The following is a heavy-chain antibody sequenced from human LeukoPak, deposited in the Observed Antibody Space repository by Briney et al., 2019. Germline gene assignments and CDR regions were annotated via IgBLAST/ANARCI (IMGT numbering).Heavy chain of an antibody. CDR1: GFTFSDYY. J-gene: IGHJ4*02. V-gene: IGHV3-11*01. CDR2: ISGSGSTT. D-gene: IGHD5-18*01. Sequence: GGSLRLSCAASGFTFSDYYMSWIRQAPGQGLEWVSYISGSGSTTSYADSVKGRFTISKDNSKNTLHLQMNSLRPEDTAVYYCAKGGIQLWYYLDYWGQGTLVTVSP. CDR3: AKGGIQLWYYLDY.